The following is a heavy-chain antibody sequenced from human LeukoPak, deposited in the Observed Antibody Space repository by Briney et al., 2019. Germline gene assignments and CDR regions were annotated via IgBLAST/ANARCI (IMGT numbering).Heavy chain of an antibody. CDR1: GFTFSSYS. CDR2: ICSSSSYI. CDR3: ARGEYGSGSYHIDY. V-gene: IGHV3-21*01. D-gene: IGHD3-10*01. J-gene: IGHJ4*02. Sequence: GGSLRLSCAASGFTFSSYSMNWVRQAPGKGLEWVSFICSSSSYIYYADSVKGRFTISRDNAKNSLYLQMNSLRAEDTAVYYCARGEYGSGSYHIDYWGQGTLVTVSS.